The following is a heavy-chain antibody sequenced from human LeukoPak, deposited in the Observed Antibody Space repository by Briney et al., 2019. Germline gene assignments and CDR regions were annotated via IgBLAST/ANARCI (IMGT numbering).Heavy chain of an antibody. CDR1: GLTFSSYP. CDR3: ARPRYCSGGSCYLSD. Sequence: GGSLRLSCAASGLTFSSYPMTWVRQAPGKGLEWVSAISGGGGSTHYADSVKGRFTISRDNSKNTLYLQMNSLRAEDTAVYYCARPRYCSGGSCYLSDWGQGTLVTVSS. J-gene: IGHJ4*02. D-gene: IGHD2-15*01. V-gene: IGHV3-23*01. CDR2: ISGGGGST.